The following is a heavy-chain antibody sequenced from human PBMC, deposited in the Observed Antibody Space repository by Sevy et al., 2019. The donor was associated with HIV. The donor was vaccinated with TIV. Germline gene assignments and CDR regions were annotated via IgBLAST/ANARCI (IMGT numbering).Heavy chain of an antibody. V-gene: IGHV3-9*03. J-gene: IGHJ3*02. D-gene: IGHD5-12*01. CDR3: AKGEMATIHDAFDI. CDR2: ISWNSGSI. CDR1: GFTFDDYA. Sequence: GGSLRLSCAASGFTFDDYAMHWVRQAPGKGLEWVSGISWNSGSIGYADSVKGRFTISRDNAKNSLYLQMNSLRAEDMALYYCAKGEMATIHDAFDIWGQGTMVTVSS.